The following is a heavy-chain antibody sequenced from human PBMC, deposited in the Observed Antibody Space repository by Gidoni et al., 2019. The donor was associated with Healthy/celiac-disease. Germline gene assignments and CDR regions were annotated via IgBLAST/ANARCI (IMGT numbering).Heavy chain of an antibody. V-gene: IGHV3-48*02. D-gene: IGHD3-3*01. CDR2: ISSSSSTI. CDR1: GFTFSSYS. J-gene: IGHJ1*01. CDR3: ASWSGYYFYFQH. Sequence: EVQLVESGGGLVQPGGSLRLSCAANGFTFSSYSMNWVRQAPGKGLEWVSYISSSSSTIYYADSVKGRFTISRDNAKNSLYLQMNSLRDEDTAVYYCASWSGYYFYFQHWGQGTLVTVSS.